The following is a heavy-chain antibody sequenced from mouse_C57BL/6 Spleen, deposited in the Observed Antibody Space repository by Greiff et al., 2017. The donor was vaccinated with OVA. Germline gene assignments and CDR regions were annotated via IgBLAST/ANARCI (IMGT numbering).Heavy chain of an antibody. CDR3: ARHGSSYYFDY. CDR2: IYPGDGDT. V-gene: IGHV1-80*01. Sequence: VKLMESGAELVKPGASVKISCKASGYAFSSYWMNWVKQRPGKGLEWIGQIYPGDGDTNYNGKFKGKATLTADKSSSTAYMQLSSLTSEDSAVYFCARHGSSYYFDYWGQGTTLTVSS. CDR1: GYAFSSYW. D-gene: IGHD1-1*01. J-gene: IGHJ2*01.